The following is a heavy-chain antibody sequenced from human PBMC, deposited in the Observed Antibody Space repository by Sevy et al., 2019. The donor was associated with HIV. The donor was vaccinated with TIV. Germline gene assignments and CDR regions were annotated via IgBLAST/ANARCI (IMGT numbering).Heavy chain of an antibody. CDR1: GFTFSSYP. D-gene: IGHD3-10*01. V-gene: IGHV3-23*01. CDR3: AKELLGFYYYYGMDV. J-gene: IGHJ6*02. CDR2: ISGSGGST. Sequence: GGSLRLSCAASGFTFSSYPMSWVRQAPGKGLEWVSAISGSGGSTYYADSVKGRFTISRDNSKNTLYLQMNSLRAEDTAVYYCAKELLGFYYYYGMDVWGQGTTVTVSS.